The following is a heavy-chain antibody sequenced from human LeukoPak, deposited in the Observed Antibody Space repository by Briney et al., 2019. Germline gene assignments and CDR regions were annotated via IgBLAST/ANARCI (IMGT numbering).Heavy chain of an antibody. CDR3: ARMSGELLQSFDI. V-gene: IGHV2-70*01. CDR2: NDWDDDK. J-gene: IGHJ3*02. CDR1: GFSLSTSGMC. Sequence: SGPTLVNPTQPLTLTCTFSGFSLSTSGMCVSWIRQPPGKALEWLALNDWDDDKYYSTSLKTRLTISKDTSKNQVVLTMTNMDPVDTATYYCARMSGELLQSFDIWGQGTMVTVSS. D-gene: IGHD1-26*01.